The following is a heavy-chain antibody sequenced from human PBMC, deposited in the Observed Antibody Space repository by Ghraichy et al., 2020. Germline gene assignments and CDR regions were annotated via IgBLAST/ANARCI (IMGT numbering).Heavy chain of an antibody. CDR3: ARDGDIVVVTANPFDY. CDR2: ISSSSSTI. J-gene: IGHJ4*02. Sequence: GGSLRLSCAASGFTSSSYSMNWVRQAPGKGLEWVSYISSSSSTIYYADSVKGRFTISRDNAKNSLYLQMNSLRDEDTAVYYCARDGDIVVVTANPFDYWGQGTLVTVSS. V-gene: IGHV3-48*02. CDR1: GFTSSSYS. D-gene: IGHD2-21*02.